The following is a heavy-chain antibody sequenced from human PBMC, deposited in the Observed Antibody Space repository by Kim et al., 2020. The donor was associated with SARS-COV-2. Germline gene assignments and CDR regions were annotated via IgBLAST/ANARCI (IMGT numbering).Heavy chain of an antibody. V-gene: IGHV1-24*01. D-gene: IGHD2-2*01. CDR3: ATTLGYCSSTSCLPYSDY. J-gene: IGHJ4*02. CDR2: FDPEDGET. Sequence: ASVKVSCKVSGYTLTELSMHWVRQAPGKGLEWMGGFDPEDGETIYAQKFQGRVTMTEDTSTDTAYMELSSLRSEDTAVYYCATTLGYCSSTSCLPYSDYWGQGTLVTVSS. CDR1: GYTLTELS.